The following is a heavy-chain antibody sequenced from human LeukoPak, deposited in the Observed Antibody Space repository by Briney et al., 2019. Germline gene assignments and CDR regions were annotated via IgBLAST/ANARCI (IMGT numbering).Heavy chain of an antibody. J-gene: IGHJ4*02. CDR1: GGSISTYY. Sequence: SETLSLTCTVSGGSISTYYWSWIRQPPGKGLECLGFIFHTGTTNYNPSLKSRVTISVDTSKNQFSLKLSSVTAADTAIYYCARTYCSTNACPFDRWGQGTPVTVSS. CDR3: ARTYCSTNACPFDR. D-gene: IGHD2-2*01. CDR2: IFHTGTT. V-gene: IGHV4-59*08.